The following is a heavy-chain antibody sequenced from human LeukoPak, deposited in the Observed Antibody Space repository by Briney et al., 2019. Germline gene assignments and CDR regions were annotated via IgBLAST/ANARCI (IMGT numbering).Heavy chain of an antibody. Sequence: GGSLRLSCAASGFTFSSYSMNWVRQAPGKGLEWVSYISSSSSTIYYADSVKGRFTISRDNAKNSLYLQMNSLRDEDTAVYYCARVMPLNYGDYKIGAFDIWGQGTMVSVSS. CDR3: ARVMPLNYGDYKIGAFDI. D-gene: IGHD4-17*01. V-gene: IGHV3-48*02. CDR1: GFTFSSYS. J-gene: IGHJ3*02. CDR2: ISSSSSTI.